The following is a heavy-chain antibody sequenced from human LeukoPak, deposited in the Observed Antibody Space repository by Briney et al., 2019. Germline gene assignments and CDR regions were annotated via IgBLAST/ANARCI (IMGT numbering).Heavy chain of an antibody. J-gene: IGHJ4*02. Sequence: PGGSLRLSCAASGFTFSSYGMGWVRQAPGKGLEWVSAISGSGGSTYYADSVKGRFTISRDNSKNTLYLQMNSLRAEDTAVYYCAREIGGYYGSGSYDYWGQGTLVTVSS. D-gene: IGHD3-10*01. CDR2: ISGSGGST. CDR3: AREIGGYYGSGSYDY. V-gene: IGHV3-23*01. CDR1: GFTFSSYG.